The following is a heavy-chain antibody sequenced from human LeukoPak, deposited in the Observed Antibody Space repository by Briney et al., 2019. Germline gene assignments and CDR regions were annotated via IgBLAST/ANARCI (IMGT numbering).Heavy chain of an antibody. Sequence: SETLSLTCSVSGGSFSRYYWSWIRQSPGKGLEWIGYINNSGRTNYNPSLKSRVTGFVDTSKNQVSLRLSSVTAADTAVYYCARHGTISSESYFDYWGQGALVTVSS. CDR2: INNSGRT. CDR1: GGSFSRYY. V-gene: IGHV4-59*08. J-gene: IGHJ4*02. D-gene: IGHD1-14*01. CDR3: ARHGTISSESYFDY.